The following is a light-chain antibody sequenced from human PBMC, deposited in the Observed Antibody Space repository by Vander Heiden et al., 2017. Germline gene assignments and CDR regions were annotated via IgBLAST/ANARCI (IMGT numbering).Light chain of an antibody. Sequence: DIVMTQSPASLAVSLCERATINCKSSQSVLYSSKNKNYLAWYQQKPGQPPKLLIYWASTRESGVPDRFSGSGSGTDFTLTISSLQAEDVAVYYCQQYYSTPLTFGGGTKVEIK. CDR3: QQYYSTPLT. CDR2: WAS. V-gene: IGKV4-1*01. CDR1: QSVLYSSKNKNY. J-gene: IGKJ4*01.